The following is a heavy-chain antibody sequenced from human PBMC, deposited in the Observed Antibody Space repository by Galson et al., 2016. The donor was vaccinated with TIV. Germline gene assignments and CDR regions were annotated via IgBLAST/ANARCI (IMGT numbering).Heavy chain of an antibody. CDR1: GFTFSSYT. V-gene: IGHV3-30-3*01. J-gene: IGHJ4*02. CDR3: TRDGRGNWKYVDYLDY. CDR2: ISHDGNNK. Sequence: LRLSCAASGFTFSSYTFHWVRQTPGKGLEWVAIISHDGNNKDVADSVQGRFTISRDSSKNTVYLQMNNLRPEVTALYFCTRDGRGNWKYVDYLDYWGQGTLVTVSS. D-gene: IGHD1-7*01.